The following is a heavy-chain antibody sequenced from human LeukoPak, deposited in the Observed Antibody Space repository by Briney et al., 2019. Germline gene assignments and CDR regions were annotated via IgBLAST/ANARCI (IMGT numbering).Heavy chain of an antibody. CDR2: ISAYNGKT. J-gene: IGHJ4*02. CDR1: GYTFTSYY. D-gene: IGHD2-21*02. CDR3: ARGTLYCGGDCYSADY. Sequence: ASVKVSFKASGYTFTSYYMHWVREAPGQGLEWRGWISAYNGKTNDAQKLQGRATMTTDTSTTTAYMELRSLRSEETAVYYCARGTLYCGGDCYSADYWGQGTLVTLYS. V-gene: IGHV1-18*04.